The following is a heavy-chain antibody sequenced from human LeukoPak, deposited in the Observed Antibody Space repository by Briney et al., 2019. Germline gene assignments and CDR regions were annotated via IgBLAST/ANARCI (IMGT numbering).Heavy chain of an antibody. CDR2: IIPIFGTA. CDR3: AREGGFVGATSPFDY. Sequence: ASVKVSCKASGGTFSSYAISWVRQAPGQGLEWMGGIIPIFGTANYAQKFQGRVTITADESTSTAYMELSSLRSEDTAVYYCAREGGFVGATSPFDYWGQGTLVTVSS. CDR1: GGTFSSYA. J-gene: IGHJ4*02. V-gene: IGHV1-69*13. D-gene: IGHD1-26*01.